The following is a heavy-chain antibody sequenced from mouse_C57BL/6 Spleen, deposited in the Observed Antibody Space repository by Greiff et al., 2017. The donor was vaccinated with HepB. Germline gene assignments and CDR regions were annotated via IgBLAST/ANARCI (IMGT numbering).Heavy chain of an antibody. V-gene: IGHV14-3*01. D-gene: IGHD1-1*01. CDR2: IDPANGNT. CDR1: GFNIKNTY. J-gene: IGHJ4*01. Sequence: EVQLQESVAELVRPGASVKLSCTASGFNIKNTYMHWVKQRPEQGLEWIGRIDPANGNTKYAPKFKGKATITADTSSNTAYLQLSSLTSEDTAIYYCARWYYGSSPAYAMDYWGQGTSVTVSS. CDR3: ARWYYGSSPAYAMDY.